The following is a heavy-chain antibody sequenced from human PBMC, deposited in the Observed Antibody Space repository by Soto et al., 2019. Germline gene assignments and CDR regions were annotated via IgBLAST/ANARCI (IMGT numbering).Heavy chain of an antibody. D-gene: IGHD2-2*02. V-gene: IGHV1-69*13. CDR1: GGTFSSYA. CDR3: AGQLVPAAIAPFFDY. Sequence: SVKVSCKASGGTFSSYAISWVRQAPGQGLEWMGGIIPIFGTANYAQKFQGRVTITADESTSTAYMELSSLRSEDTAVYYCAGQLVPAAIAPFFDYWGQGTLVTVSS. J-gene: IGHJ4*02. CDR2: IIPIFGTA.